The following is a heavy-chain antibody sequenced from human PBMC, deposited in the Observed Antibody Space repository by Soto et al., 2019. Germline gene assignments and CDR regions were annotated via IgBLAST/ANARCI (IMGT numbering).Heavy chain of an antibody. J-gene: IGHJ5*02. V-gene: IGHV3-48*03. Sequence: PGGSRRRSWAASGFTFSYYEMNWVRQAPGKGLEWVSYISLSGTTIHYADSVKGRFTISRDNAKNSVYLQMNSLRVEDTAIYYCAREGGFDWFYPWGQGTLVTVSS. CDR2: ISLSGTTI. CDR3: AREGGFDWFYP. CDR1: GFTFSYYE.